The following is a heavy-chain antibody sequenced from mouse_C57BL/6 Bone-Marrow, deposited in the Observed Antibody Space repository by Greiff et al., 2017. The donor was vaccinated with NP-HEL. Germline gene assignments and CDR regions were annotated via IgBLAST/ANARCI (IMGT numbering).Heavy chain of an antibody. CDR2: IYPGDGDT. J-gene: IGHJ1*03. CDR1: GYAFSSSW. Sequence: QVQLQQSGPELVKPGASVKISCKASGYAFSSSWMNWVKQRPGKGLEWIGRIYPGDGDTNYNGKFKGKATLTADKSSSTAYMQLSSLTSEDSAVYFCANYYGSSYWWYFDVWGTGTTVTVSS. V-gene: IGHV1-82*01. CDR3: ANYYGSSYWWYFDV. D-gene: IGHD1-1*01.